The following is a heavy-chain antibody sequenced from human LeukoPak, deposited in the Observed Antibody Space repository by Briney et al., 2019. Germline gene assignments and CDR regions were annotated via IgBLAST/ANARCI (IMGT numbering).Heavy chain of an antibody. CDR3: AHSTVTTRYFQH. D-gene: IGHD4-17*01. CDR2: ISRSSSII. CDR1: GFTLSTNN. Sequence: GGSLGPPCEPSGFTLSTNNINWAPKPPGRGREWVSYISRSSSIIYYADSVKGRFTISRDNAKNSLYLQMNSLSAEDTAVYYCAHSTVTTRYFQHWGQGTLVTVSS. V-gene: IGHV3-48*01. J-gene: IGHJ1*01.